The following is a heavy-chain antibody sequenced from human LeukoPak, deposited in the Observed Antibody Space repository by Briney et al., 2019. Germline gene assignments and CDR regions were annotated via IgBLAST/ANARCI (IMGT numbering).Heavy chain of an antibody. Sequence: PGGSLRLSCRASRFSFSDYDMHWVRQAPGKGLEWVAVISYDGSRKHYGDSVKGRFTISRDNSKNTLYLQMNSLRAEDTAVYYCASEGGYDYVWGSYRWGQGTLVTVSS. CDR2: ISYDGSRK. V-gene: IGHV3-30*03. CDR1: RFSFSDYD. CDR3: ASEGGYDYVWGSYR. D-gene: IGHD3-16*02. J-gene: IGHJ4*02.